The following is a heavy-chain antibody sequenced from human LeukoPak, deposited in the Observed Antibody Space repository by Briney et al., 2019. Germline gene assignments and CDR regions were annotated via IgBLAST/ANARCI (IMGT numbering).Heavy chain of an antibody. CDR2: IYTSGST. Sequence: SETLSLTCTVSGGSISSYYWSWIRQPAGKGLEWIGRIYTSGSTNYNPSLKSRVTMSVDTSKNQFSLKLSSVTAADTAVYYCARVVVRGVIILFDPWGQGTLVTVSS. V-gene: IGHV4-4*07. J-gene: IGHJ5*02. CDR1: GGSISSYY. CDR3: ARVVVRGVIILFDP. D-gene: IGHD3-10*01.